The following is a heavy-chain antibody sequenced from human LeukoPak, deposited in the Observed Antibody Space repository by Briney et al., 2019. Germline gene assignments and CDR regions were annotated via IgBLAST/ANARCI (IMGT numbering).Heavy chain of an antibody. V-gene: IGHV4-59*01. CDR3: ARVPRYDFWSGYLYYYYMDV. J-gene: IGHJ6*03. CDR2: NYYSGST. CDR1: GGSISSYY. Sequence: PSETLSLTCTVSGGSISSYYWSWIRQPPGKGLEWIGYNYYSGSTNYNPSLKSRVTISVDTSKNQFSLKLSSVTAADTAVYYCARVPRYDFWSGYLYYYYMDVWGKGTTVTVSS. D-gene: IGHD3-3*01.